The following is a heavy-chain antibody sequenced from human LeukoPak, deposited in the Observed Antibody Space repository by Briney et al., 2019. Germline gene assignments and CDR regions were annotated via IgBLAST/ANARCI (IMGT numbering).Heavy chain of an antibody. Sequence: VGSLRLSCAVSGFTFSDHYMDWVRQAPGKGPEWVGRSRNRAKTYTTDYAASVKGRFTISRDDSNSTLYLQMNSLETEDTAVYYCSRDATGDHWGQGSLVSVSS. CDR3: SRDATGDH. V-gene: IGHV3-72*01. CDR2: SRNRAKTYTT. J-gene: IGHJ4*02. CDR1: GFTFSDHY.